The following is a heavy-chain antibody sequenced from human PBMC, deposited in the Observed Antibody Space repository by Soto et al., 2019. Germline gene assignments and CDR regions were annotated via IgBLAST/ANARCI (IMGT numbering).Heavy chain of an antibody. V-gene: IGHV1-69*01. CDR3: ARDGGRHSGGIDY. Sequence: QVQLVQSGAEVKKPGSSVKVSCKASGGTFSSYSINWVRQAPGQGLEWMGEIIPIFGTANYAQKFQGRVTITGDESTSTAYMELSSLRSEHTAVYYCARDGGRHSGGIDYWGQGTLVTVSS. J-gene: IGHJ4*02. CDR2: IIPIFGTA. D-gene: IGHD1-26*01. CDR1: GGTFSSYS.